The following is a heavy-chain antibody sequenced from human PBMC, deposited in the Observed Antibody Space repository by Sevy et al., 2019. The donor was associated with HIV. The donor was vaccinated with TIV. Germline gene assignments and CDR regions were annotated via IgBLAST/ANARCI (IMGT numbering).Heavy chain of an antibody. V-gene: IGHV1-46*01. CDR2: INPSGGST. Sequence: ASVKVSCKASGYTSTSYYMHWVRQAPGQGLEWMGIINPSGGSTSYAQKFQGRVTMTRDTSTSTVYMELSSLRSEDTAVYYCARAARSRELLHDWGQGTLVTVSS. CDR3: ARAARSRELLHD. CDR1: GYTSTSYY. J-gene: IGHJ4*02. D-gene: IGHD1-26*01.